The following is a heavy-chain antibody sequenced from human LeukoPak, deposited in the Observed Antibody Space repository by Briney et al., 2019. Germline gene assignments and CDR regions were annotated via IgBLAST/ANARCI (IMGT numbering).Heavy chain of an antibody. D-gene: IGHD6-13*01. CDR2: INPNSGGT. CDR1: GYTFTGYY. CDR3: ARWYSSSWYRPYYYYYGMDV. J-gene: IGHJ6*02. V-gene: IGHV1-2*06. Sequence: ASVKVSCKASGYTFTGYYMHWVRQAPGQGLEWMGRINPNSGGTNYAQKFQGRVTMTRDTSISTAYMELSSLRSEDTAVYYCARWYSSSWYRPYYYYYGMDVWGQGTTVTVSS.